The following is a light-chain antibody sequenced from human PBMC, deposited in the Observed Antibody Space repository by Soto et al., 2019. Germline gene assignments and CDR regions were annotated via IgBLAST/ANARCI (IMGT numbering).Light chain of an antibody. V-gene: IGKV3-15*01. CDR2: GAS. Sequence: EVVMTQSPATLSVSPGERATLSCRASQSISGKLAWYQQKPGQAPRLLIYGASTRVTGIPARFSGSDSGTEFTLTISSLQPEDFATYYCLQDYNFPLTFGGGTKVDIK. J-gene: IGKJ4*01. CDR1: QSISGK. CDR3: LQDYNFPLT.